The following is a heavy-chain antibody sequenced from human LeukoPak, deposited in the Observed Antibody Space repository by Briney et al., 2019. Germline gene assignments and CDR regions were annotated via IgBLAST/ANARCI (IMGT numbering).Heavy chain of an antibody. CDR1: GGSISSSNYY. CDR3: ARRPRAGWFDP. CDR2: FYYSGST. J-gene: IGHJ5*02. V-gene: IGHV4-39*01. Sequence: SETLSLTCTVSGGSISSSNYYWGWIRQPPGKGLEWIGNFYYSGSTYYNPSLKSRVTMSVDTSKNQFSLELTSATAADTAVYYCARRPRAGWFDPWGQGTLVTVSS.